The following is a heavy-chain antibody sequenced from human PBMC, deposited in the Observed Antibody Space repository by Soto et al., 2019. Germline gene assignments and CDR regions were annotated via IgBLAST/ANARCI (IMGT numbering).Heavy chain of an antibody. J-gene: IGHJ5*02. CDR3: VRGYTNWNSRYNWFDP. V-gene: IGHV4-39*01. CDR1: GGSISSSSYY. D-gene: IGHD1-1*01. CDR2: IYYSGST. Sequence: QLQLQESGPGLVKPSETLSLTCTVSGGSISSSSYYWGWIRQPPGKGLEWIGSIYYSGSTYYNPSLKSRVTISVDTSKNQFSLKLSSVTAADTAVYYCVRGYTNWNSRYNWFDPWGQGTLVTVSS.